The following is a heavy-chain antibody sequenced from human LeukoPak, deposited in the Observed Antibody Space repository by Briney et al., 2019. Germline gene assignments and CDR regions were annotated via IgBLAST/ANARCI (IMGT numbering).Heavy chain of an antibody. CDR3: ARPQPGSYYGGGAFDI. J-gene: IGHJ3*02. Sequence: ASMKVSCKASGYTFTGYYMHWVRQAPGQGLEWMGWINPNSGGTNYAQKFQGRVTMTRDTSISTAYLQWSSLKASDTAMYYCARPQPGSYYGGGAFDIWGQGTMVTVSS. CDR1: GYTFTGYY. D-gene: IGHD1-26*01. V-gene: IGHV1-2*02. CDR2: INPNSGGT.